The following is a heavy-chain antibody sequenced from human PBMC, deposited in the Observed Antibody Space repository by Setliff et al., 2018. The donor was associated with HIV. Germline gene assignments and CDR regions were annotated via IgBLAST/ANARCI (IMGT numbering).Heavy chain of an antibody. J-gene: IGHJ4*02. Sequence: PSETLSLTCAVYGGSFSGYYWSWIRQPPGKGLEWIGEINHSGSTNYNPSLKSRVTISVDTSKNQFSLKLSSVTAADTAVYYCARLGSDYYDSSGYLYYFDYWGQGTLVTVSS. V-gene: IGHV4-34*01. CDR2: INHSGST. CDR3: ARLGSDYYDSSGYLYYFDY. D-gene: IGHD3-22*01. CDR1: GGSFSGYY.